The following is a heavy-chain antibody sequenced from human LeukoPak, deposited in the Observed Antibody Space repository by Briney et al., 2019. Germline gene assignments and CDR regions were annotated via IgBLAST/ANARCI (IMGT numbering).Heavy chain of an antibody. Sequence: PSETLSLTCTVSGGSISSYYWSWIRQPPGKGLEWLANIKESGSEKYYVDSVKGRFTISRDNAKNSLYLQMNSLRVEDTAVYYCARGWGERGKCRGGTCNNPQFDYWGRGTLVTVSS. CDR3: ARGWGERGKCRGGTCNNPQFDY. V-gene: IGHV3-7*01. D-gene: IGHD2-15*01. J-gene: IGHJ4*02. CDR2: IKESGSEK. CDR1: GGSISSYY.